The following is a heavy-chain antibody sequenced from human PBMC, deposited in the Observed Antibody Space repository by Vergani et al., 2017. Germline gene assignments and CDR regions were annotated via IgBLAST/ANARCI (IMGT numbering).Heavy chain of an antibody. D-gene: IGHD6-13*01. V-gene: IGHV3-11*01. CDR1: GFIFSDYY. CDR2: ISSSGSTK. Sequence: QVQLVESGGGLVKPGGSLRLSCAASGFIFSDYYMSWIRQAPGKGLEWVSYISSSGSTKYYADPVKGRFTMARDNTKKSLYLHMNSLRAEDTAVYYCARGYRSSWPYYYYMDVWGK. CDR3: ARGYRSSWPYYYYMDV. J-gene: IGHJ6*03.